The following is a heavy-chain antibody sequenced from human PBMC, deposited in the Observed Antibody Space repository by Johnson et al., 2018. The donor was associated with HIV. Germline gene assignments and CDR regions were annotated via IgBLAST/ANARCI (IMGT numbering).Heavy chain of an antibody. CDR1: GFTFSSYA. V-gene: IGHV3-23*04. CDR3: AKKGGRYSSSHDAFDI. CDR2: ISGSGGST. D-gene: IGHD6-6*01. J-gene: IGHJ3*02. Sequence: VQLVESGGGVVQPGRSLRLSCAASGFTFSSYAMSWVRQAPGKGLEWVSGISGSGGSTYYADSVRGRFTISRENSKNTLYLQRNSLRAEDTAVYYCAKKGGRYSSSHDAFDIWGQGTMVTVSS.